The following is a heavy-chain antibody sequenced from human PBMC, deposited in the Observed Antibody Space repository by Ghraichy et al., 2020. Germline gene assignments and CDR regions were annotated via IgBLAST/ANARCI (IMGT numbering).Heavy chain of an antibody. CDR3: ARDTAWGFDF. V-gene: IGHV1-69*13. Sequence: SVKLSCKSSGGSFSSSALSWVRQAPGQGLEWIGNTVPIFKTADYAPSFQGRVVITADESTSTAFMELSSLKSEDTAVYYCARDTAWGFDFWGQGTLVTVSS. J-gene: IGHJ4*02. CDR1: GGSFSSSA. CDR2: TVPIFKTA. D-gene: IGHD7-27*01.